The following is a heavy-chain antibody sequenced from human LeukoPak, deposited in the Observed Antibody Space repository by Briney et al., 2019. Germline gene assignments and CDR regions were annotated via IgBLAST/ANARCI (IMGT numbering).Heavy chain of an antibody. CDR3: ARNSSGWSFDY. Sequence: PSETLSLTCTVSGGSISSSSYYWGWIRQPPGNGLEWIGSIYYSGSTSYNPSLKSRVTISVDTSKNHFSLKLNSVTAADAGLYYCARNSSGWSFDYWGQGTLVTVSS. CDR1: GGSISSSSYY. J-gene: IGHJ4*02. CDR2: IYYSGST. V-gene: IGHV4-39*02. D-gene: IGHD6-19*01.